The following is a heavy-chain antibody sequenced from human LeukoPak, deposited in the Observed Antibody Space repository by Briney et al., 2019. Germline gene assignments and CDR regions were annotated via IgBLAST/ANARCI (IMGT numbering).Heavy chain of an antibody. CDR3: ARDGGYSGYDPDY. D-gene: IGHD5-12*01. CDR2: INPSGGST. Sequence: ASVTVSFTASGYTFTIYYMHWVRQAPGQGLEWMGIINPSGGSTSYAQKFQGRVTMTRDTSTSTVYMELSSLRSEDTAVYYCARDGGYSGYDPDYWGQGTLVTVSS. CDR1: GYTFTIYY. V-gene: IGHV1-46*01. J-gene: IGHJ4*02.